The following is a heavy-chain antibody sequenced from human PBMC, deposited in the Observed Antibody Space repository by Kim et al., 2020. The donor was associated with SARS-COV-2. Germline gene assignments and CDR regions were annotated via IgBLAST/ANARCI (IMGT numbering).Heavy chain of an antibody. J-gene: IGHJ4*02. CDR3: ARGVGAVAEAWVGPFDY. V-gene: IGHV1-2*02. D-gene: IGHD1-26*01. Sequence: CQGRVTMTRDTSISTAYMELSRLRSDDTAVYYCARGVGAVAEAWVGPFDYWGQGTLVTVSS.